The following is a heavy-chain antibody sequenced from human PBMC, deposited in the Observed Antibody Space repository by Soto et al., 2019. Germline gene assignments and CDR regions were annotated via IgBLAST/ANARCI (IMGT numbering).Heavy chain of an antibody. J-gene: IGHJ5*02. CDR3: ARDFLSYDFWSGYPSGP. CDR2: ISAYNGNT. Sequence: ASVKVSCKASGYTFTSYGISWVRQAPGQGLEWMGWISAYNGNTNYAQKLQGRVTMTTDTSTSTAYMELRSLRSDDTAVYYCARDFLSYDFWSGYPSGPWGQGTLVTVSS. D-gene: IGHD3-3*01. CDR1: GYTFTSYG. V-gene: IGHV1-18*01.